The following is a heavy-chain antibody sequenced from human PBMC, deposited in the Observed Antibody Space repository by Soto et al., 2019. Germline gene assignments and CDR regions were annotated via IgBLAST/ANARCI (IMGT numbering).Heavy chain of an antibody. V-gene: IGHV4-59*01. D-gene: IGHD4-17*01. CDR2: IYSSGST. CDR1: GGSIDNYY. CDR3: GGGGTGWRTTVTTYAV. Sequence: QVQLQESGAGLVKPSETLSLTCTVSGGSIDNYYWSWIRQPPGRGLEWIGFIYSSGSTNYNPSVKGRVTLLGGASRNQGSLEVTPGATSETAGFYRGGGGTGWRTTVTTYAVWGQGTLVTVSS. J-gene: IGHJ4*02.